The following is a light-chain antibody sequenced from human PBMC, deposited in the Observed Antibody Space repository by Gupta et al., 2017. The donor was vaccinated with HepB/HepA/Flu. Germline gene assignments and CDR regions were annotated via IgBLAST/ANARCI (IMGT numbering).Light chain of an antibody. V-gene: IGKV1-5*03. J-gene: IGKJ1*01. CDR3: QEVSGSPET. CDR2: SAS. CDR1: QSISDC. Sequence: DIQMTQSPSTLSASVGDRVTITCRASQSISDCLAWYQQKPGKAPRLLIYSASTLDSGIPSRFSGSGSGTEFTLTISSLQSEDFAFYYCQEVSGSPETFGQGTKVEIK.